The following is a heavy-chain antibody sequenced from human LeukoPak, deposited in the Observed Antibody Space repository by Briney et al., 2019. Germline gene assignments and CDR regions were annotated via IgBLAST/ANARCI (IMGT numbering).Heavy chain of an antibody. CDR2: IRYDGSNK. V-gene: IGHV3-30*02. CDR3: AKDGNGSGPRGYYYYMDV. D-gene: IGHD3-10*01. CDR1: GFTFSSYG. J-gene: IGHJ6*03. Sequence: GGSLRLSCVVSGFTFSSYGMHWVRQAPGKGLEWVAFIRYDGSNKYYADSVKGRFTISRDNSKNTLYLQMNSLRAEDTAVYYCAKDGNGSGPRGYYYYMDVWGKGTTVTISS.